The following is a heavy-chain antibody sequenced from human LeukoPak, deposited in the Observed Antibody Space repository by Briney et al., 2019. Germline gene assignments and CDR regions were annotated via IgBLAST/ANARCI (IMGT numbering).Heavy chain of an antibody. CDR1: GFTFSSYS. V-gene: IGHV3-21*01. J-gene: IGHJ6*02. CDR2: ISSSSSYI. D-gene: IGHD2-21*02. Sequence: GGSLRLSCAASGFTFSSYSMNWVPQAPGKGLEWVSSISSSSSYIYYADSVKGRFTISRDNAKNSLYLQMNSLRAEDTAVYYCARVEVVVTAILGYYYGMDVWGQGTTVTVSS. CDR3: ARVEVVVTAILGYYYGMDV.